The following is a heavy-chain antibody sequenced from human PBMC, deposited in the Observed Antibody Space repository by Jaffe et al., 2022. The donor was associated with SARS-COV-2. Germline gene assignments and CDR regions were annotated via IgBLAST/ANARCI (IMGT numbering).Heavy chain of an antibody. Sequence: EVQLVQSGAEVKKPGESLKISCKGSGYSFTSYWIGWVRQMPGKGLEWMGIIYPGDSDTRYSPSFQGQVTISADKSISTAYLQWSSLKASDTAMYYCARQINDYGDYKGKYYYYYYMDVWGKGTTVTVSS. J-gene: IGHJ6*03. CDR2: IYPGDSDT. CDR3: ARQINDYGDYKGKYYYYYYMDV. D-gene: IGHD4-17*01. CDR1: GYSFTSYW. V-gene: IGHV5-51*01.